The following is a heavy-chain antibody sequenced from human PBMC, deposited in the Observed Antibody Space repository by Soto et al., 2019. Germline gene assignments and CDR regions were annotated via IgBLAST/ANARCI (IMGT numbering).Heavy chain of an antibody. CDR2: ISSSSDNI. V-gene: IGHV3-48*02. CDR1: GFRFSDHS. CDR3: ARLPKGSLVTA. J-gene: IGHJ4*02. D-gene: IGHD2-21*02. Sequence: LVESGGGLVSPGGSLRLSCVASGFRFSDHSMTWVRQSPGKGLQWIAYISSSSDNIYYEESVRGRFTVSSDNAKNALFLEMNSLRDDDTATYYCARLPKGSLVTAWGQGTRVTVSS.